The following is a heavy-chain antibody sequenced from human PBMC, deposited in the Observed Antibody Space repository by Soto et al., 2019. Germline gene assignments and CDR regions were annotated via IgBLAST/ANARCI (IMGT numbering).Heavy chain of an antibody. CDR2: ISHLEST. V-gene: IGHV4-30-2*01. D-gene: IGHD5-12*01. J-gene: IGHJ4*02. Sequence: SETLSRTCTFSGASITYGGYSWSWIRQPPGKDLEWLGYISHLESTFYNPSFQSRLTLSIDRSKNQFSLKLASMTAADTAIYYCARGGGYDPFDYWGQGTLVTVSS. CDR1: GASITYGGYS. CDR3: ARGGGYDPFDY.